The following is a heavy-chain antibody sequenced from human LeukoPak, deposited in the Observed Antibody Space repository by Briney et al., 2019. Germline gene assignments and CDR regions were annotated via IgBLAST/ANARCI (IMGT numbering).Heavy chain of an antibody. V-gene: IGHV3-53*01. CDR1: GFTVSSNY. Sequence: AGGSLRLSCAASGFTVSSNYMSWVRQAPGKGLEWVSVIYSGGSTYYADSVKGRFTISRDKSKNTLYLQMNSLRAEDTAVYYCASKGGKYCSGGSCYSQWGQGTLVTVSS. D-gene: IGHD2-15*01. J-gene: IGHJ4*02. CDR2: IYSGGST. CDR3: ASKGGKYCSGGSCYSQ.